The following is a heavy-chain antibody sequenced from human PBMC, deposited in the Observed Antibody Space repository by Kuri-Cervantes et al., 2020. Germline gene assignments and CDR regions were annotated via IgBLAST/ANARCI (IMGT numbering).Heavy chain of an antibody. V-gene: IGHV4-39*01. D-gene: IGHD3-22*01. J-gene: IGHJ4*02. CDR3: ARRYYYDSSGASSGFDY. CDR2: IYYSGST. Sequence: SETLSLTCTVSGGSISSSSYYWGWIRQPPGKGLEWIGSIYYSGSTYYNPSLKSRVTISVDTSKNQFSLKLSSVTAADTAVYYCARRYYYDSSGASSGFDYWGQRTLVTVSS. CDR1: GGSISSSSYY.